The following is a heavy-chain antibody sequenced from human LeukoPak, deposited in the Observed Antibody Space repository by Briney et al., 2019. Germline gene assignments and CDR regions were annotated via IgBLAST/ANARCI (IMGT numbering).Heavy chain of an antibody. CDR2: ISTYNGNT. V-gene: IGHV1-18*01. CDR3: ARSNTVTLALYYFDY. Sequence: ASVTVSCKASGYTFTNDGISWVRQAPGQGVEGMGWISTYNGNTNYAQKLQGRVTMTTDTSTSTAYMELRSLRSDDTAVYYCARSNTVTLALYYFDYWGQGTLVTVSS. J-gene: IGHJ4*02. D-gene: IGHD4-17*01. CDR1: GYTFTNDG.